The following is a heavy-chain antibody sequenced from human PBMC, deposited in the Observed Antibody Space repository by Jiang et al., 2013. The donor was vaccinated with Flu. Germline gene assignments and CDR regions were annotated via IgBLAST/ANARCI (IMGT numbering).Heavy chain of an antibody. CDR3: ARVGRYGSGREFDY. V-gene: IGHV4-30-2*05. D-gene: IGHD3-10*01. Sequence: ISVDTSKNQFSLKLSSVTAADTAVYYCARVGRYGSGREFDYWGQGTLVTVSS. J-gene: IGHJ4*02.